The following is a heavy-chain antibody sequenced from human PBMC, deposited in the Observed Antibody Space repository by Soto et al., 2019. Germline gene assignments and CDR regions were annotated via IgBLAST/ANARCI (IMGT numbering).Heavy chain of an antibody. CDR3: ARSVEGGVRWLNWFDP. V-gene: IGHV4-39*01. D-gene: IGHD3-16*01. CDR1: GGSLSSSSYY. Sequence: PSEALSLTCSVSGGSLSSSSYYWGWIRQPPGKGLEWIGSIYYSGSAYYNPSLKSRVTKSVDTSKNQFSRKLSSVTAADTAVYYCARSVEGGVRWLNWFDPWGQGTLVTVSS. CDR2: IYYSGSA. J-gene: IGHJ5*02.